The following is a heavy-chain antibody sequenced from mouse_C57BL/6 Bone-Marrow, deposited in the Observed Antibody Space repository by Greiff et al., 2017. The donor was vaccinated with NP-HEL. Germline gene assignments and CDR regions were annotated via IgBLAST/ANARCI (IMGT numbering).Heavy chain of an antibody. CDR1: GYTFTDYY. Sequence: EVQLQQSGPVLVKPGASVKMSCKASGYTFTDYYMNWVKQSHGKSLEWIGVINPYNGGTSYNQKFKGKATLTVDKSSSTAYMELNSLTSEDSAVYYCANNDGYYKGFAYWGQGTLVTVSA. V-gene: IGHV1-19*01. D-gene: IGHD2-3*01. CDR2: INPYNGGT. J-gene: IGHJ3*01. CDR3: ANNDGYYKGFAY.